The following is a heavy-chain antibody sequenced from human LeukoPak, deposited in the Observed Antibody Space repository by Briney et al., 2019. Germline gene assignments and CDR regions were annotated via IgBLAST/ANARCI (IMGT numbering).Heavy chain of an antibody. CDR1: GYSFTSYW. J-gene: IGHJ6*02. CDR2: IYPGDSDT. Sequence: GESLKISCKGSGYSFTSYWIGWVRQMPGKGLEWTGIIYPGDSDTRYSPSFQGQVTISADKSISTAYLQWSSLKASDTAMYYCARRQGQQLNYYYYYGMDVWGQGTTVTVSS. D-gene: IGHD6-13*01. V-gene: IGHV5-51*01. CDR3: ARRQGQQLNYYYYYGMDV.